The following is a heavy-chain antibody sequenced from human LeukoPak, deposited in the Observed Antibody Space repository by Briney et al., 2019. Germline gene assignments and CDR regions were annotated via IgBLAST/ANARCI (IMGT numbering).Heavy chain of an antibody. CDR3: ARVNIDNWHSCDY. Sequence: PSGTLSLTCAVSGGSISSNNWWGWVRQPPGKGLEWIGEIYHSGSPNYNPSLKSRVTISVDKSRNHFSLNLSSVTAADTAVYYCARVNIDNWHSCDYWGQGTLVTVSS. D-gene: IGHD1-1*01. CDR1: GGSISSNNW. CDR2: IYHSGSP. J-gene: IGHJ4*02. V-gene: IGHV4-4*02.